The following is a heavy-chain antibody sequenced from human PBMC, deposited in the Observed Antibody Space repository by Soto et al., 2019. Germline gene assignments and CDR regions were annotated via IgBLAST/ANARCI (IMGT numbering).Heavy chain of an antibody. V-gene: IGHV3-30-3*01. J-gene: IGHJ6*02. CDR2: ISYDGSNK. CDR3: ARGVVAATFYYYGMDV. CDR1: GFTFSSYA. D-gene: IGHD2-15*01. Sequence: QVQLVESGGGVVQPGGSLRLSCAASGFTFSSYAMHWVRQAPGKGLEWVAVISYDGSNKYYADSVKGRFTISRDNSKNTLYLQMNSLRAEDTAVYYCARGVVAATFYYYGMDVWGQGTTVTVSS.